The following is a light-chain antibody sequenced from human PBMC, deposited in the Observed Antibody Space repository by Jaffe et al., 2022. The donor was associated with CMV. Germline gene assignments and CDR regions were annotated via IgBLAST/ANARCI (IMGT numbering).Light chain of an antibody. Sequence: DIQMTQSPSTLSASVGDRVTITCRASQTISTWVAWYQQKPGKAPKLLIYKASTLETGVPSRFSGSGSGTEFTLTISSLQPDDFATYWCQQYSSYPYTFGQGTKLDIK. V-gene: IGKV1-5*03. J-gene: IGKJ2*01. CDR3: QQYSSYPYT. CDR2: KAS. CDR1: QTISTW.